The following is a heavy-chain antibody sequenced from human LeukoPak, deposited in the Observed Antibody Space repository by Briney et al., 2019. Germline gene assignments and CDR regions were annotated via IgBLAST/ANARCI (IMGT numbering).Heavy chain of an antibody. CDR1: GGSFSGYY. V-gene: IGHV4-34*01. Sequence: SETLSLTCAVYGGSFSGYYWSWIRQPPGKGLEWIGEINHSGSTNYNPSLKSRVTISVDTSKNQFSLKLSSVTAADTAVYYCASPRGTPHAFDIWGQGTMVTVSS. D-gene: IGHD2-15*01. CDR3: ASPRGTPHAFDI. J-gene: IGHJ3*02. CDR2: INHSGST.